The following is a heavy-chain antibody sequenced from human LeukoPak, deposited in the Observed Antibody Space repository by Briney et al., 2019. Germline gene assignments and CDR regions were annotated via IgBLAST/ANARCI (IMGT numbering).Heavy chain of an antibody. Sequence: KASETLSLACAVYGGSFSGYYWSWIRQSPEKGLEWIGEIDHSGRTNSNASLNSRVTISVDRSKNQFSLRLSSVTAADTAVYYCARKSIVTAGRKPYDYWDQGALVTVSP. V-gene: IGHV4-34*01. CDR1: GGSFSGYY. J-gene: IGHJ4*02. D-gene: IGHD6-13*01. CDR2: IDHSGRT. CDR3: ARKSIVTAGRKPYDY.